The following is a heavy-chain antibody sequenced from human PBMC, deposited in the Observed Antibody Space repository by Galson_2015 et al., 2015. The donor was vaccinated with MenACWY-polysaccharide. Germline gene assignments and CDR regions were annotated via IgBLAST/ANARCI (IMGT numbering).Heavy chain of an antibody. Sequence: PALVKPTQTLTLTCTFSGFSLSTSGVGVGWIRQPPGKALVWLALIYWDDDKRYSPSLKSRLTINKDTAKNQVVLTSTNMDPGDTATYYCAHRPGVDAFDIWGQGTMVTVSS. CDR2: IYWDDDK. CDR3: AHRPGVDAFDI. CDR1: GFSLSTSGVG. D-gene: IGHD2-8*01. J-gene: IGHJ3*02. V-gene: IGHV2-5*02.